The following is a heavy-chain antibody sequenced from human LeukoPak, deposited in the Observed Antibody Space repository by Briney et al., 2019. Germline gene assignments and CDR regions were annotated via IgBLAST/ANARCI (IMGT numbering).Heavy chain of an antibody. CDR3: ARGGAAPEGYWFFDL. D-gene: IGHD6-13*01. CDR2: IIPNSGGT. J-gene: IGHJ2*01. V-gene: IGHV1-2*02. CDR1: GYTFTGYY. Sequence: ASVTVSCKASGYTFTGYYLHWVRQAPGQGVEGMGWIIPNSGGTNYAQKFQGRVTMTRDTSISTAYMDLSRLRSDDTAVYYCARGGAAPEGYWFFDLWGRGTLVTVSS.